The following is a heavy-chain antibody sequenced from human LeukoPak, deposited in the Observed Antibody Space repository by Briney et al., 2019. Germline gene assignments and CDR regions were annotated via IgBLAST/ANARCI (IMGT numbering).Heavy chain of an antibody. Sequence: ASVKISCKASRYTFTTYYMHFVRQAPGQGLEWMGIINPTSGSISYAQKFQGRVTMTRDTSTSTVYLELSSLRSEDTAVYYCASSAGNCSSTSCYAGVYSYNGMDVWGQGTTVTVSS. CDR1: RYTFTTYY. CDR2: INPTSGSI. V-gene: IGHV1-46*01. D-gene: IGHD2-2*03. J-gene: IGHJ6*02. CDR3: ASSAGNCSSTSCYAGVYSYNGMDV.